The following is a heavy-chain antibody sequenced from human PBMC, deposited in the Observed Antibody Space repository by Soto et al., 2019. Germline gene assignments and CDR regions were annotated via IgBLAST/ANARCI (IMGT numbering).Heavy chain of an antibody. D-gene: IGHD6-19*01. CDR2: VSNRNCVT. J-gene: IGHJ4*02. CDR3: ARERLNTGWYGFDY. CDR1: GYRFANFG. V-gene: IGHV1-18*04. Sequence: ASVKGSCKTSGYRFANFGFSWVRQAPGQGLEWMGWVSNRNCVTNYAENFRDRVTISTDTSKNTVYMELRSLRSDDTAVYFCARERLNTGWYGFDYWGQGTLVTVSS.